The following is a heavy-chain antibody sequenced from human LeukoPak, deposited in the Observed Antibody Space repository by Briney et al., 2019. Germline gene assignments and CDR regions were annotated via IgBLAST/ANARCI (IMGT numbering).Heavy chain of an antibody. Sequence: SETLSLTCTVSGGSITSSSYYWGWIRQPPGKGLEWIGSIYYSGSTYYNPSLKSRVTISVDTSKNQFSLKLTSVTAADTAVYYCARGYSSSWYFNWFDPWGQGTLVTVSS. CDR3: ARGYSSSWYFNWFDP. V-gene: IGHV4-39*07. CDR2: IYYSGST. J-gene: IGHJ5*02. D-gene: IGHD6-13*01. CDR1: GGSITSSSYY.